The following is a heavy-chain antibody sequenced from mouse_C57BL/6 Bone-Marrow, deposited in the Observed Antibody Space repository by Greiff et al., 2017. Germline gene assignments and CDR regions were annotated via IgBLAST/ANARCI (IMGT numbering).Heavy chain of an antibody. J-gene: IGHJ3*01. CDR1: GFTFSDYY. Sequence: EVKLVESGGGLVQPGGSLKLSCAASGFTFSDYYMYWVRQTPEKRLEWVAYISNGGGSTYYPDTVKGRFTISRDNTKNTLYLQMSRLKSEDSAMYYCAGHGDSNYGFAYWGQGTLVTVSA. D-gene: IGHD2-5*01. CDR3: AGHGDSNYGFAY. CDR2: ISNGGGST. V-gene: IGHV5-12*01.